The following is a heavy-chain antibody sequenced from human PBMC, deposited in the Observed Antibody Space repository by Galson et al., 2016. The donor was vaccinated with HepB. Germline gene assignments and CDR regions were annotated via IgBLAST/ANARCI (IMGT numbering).Heavy chain of an antibody. D-gene: IGHD1-26*01. CDR1: GVSISSSSYY. CDR2: IYYSGST. J-gene: IGHJ5*02. Sequence: SETLSLTCTVSGVSISSSSYYWGWIRQPPGKGLEWIGSIYYSGSTYYNPSLKSRVTISVDTSKNQFSLKLSSVTAADRAVYYCARHGETGLLQAPFDPWGQGTLVTVSS. V-gene: IGHV4-39*01. CDR3: ARHGETGLLQAPFDP.